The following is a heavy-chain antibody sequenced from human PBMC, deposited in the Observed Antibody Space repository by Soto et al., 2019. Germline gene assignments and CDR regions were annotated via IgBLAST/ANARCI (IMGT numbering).Heavy chain of an antibody. V-gene: IGHV3-23*01. CDR2: ISGSGGST. CDR1: GFTFSSYA. D-gene: IGHD3-22*01. CDR3: AKAKPRITMIVVVTIFDY. Sequence: GSLRLSCAASGFTFSSYAMSWVRQAPGKGLEWASAISGSGGSTYYADSVKGRFTISRDNSKNTLYLQMNSLRAEDTAVYYCAKAKPRITMIVVVTIFDYWGQGTLVTVSS. J-gene: IGHJ4*02.